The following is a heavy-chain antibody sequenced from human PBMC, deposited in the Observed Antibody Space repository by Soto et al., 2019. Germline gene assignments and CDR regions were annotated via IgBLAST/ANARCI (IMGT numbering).Heavy chain of an antibody. D-gene: IGHD2-15*01. J-gene: IGHJ4*02. CDR1: GYTFTSYY. V-gene: IGHV1-46*01. Sequence: QVPVVQSGAEVKKPGASVKVSCKASGYTFTSYYIHWVRQAPGQGLEWVGIINPSDGSTIYAQKFQGRVTMTRDTSTSTVYVELSSLRSDDTAVYYCVRVRDISGGGYLDYWGQGTLVTVSS. CDR3: VRVRDISGGGYLDY. CDR2: INPSDGST.